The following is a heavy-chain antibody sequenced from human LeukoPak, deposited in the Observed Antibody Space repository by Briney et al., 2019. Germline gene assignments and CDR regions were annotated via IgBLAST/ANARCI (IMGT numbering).Heavy chain of an antibody. D-gene: IGHD3-22*01. Sequence: GGSLRLSCAASGFTFSRFWMHWVRQAPGKGLEWVSGFNWNGGSTGYADSVKGRFTISRDNAKNSLYLQMNSLRAEDTAFYYCARALDSSGWNDAFDIWGQGTMVTVSS. CDR1: GFTFSRFW. CDR2: FNWNGGST. J-gene: IGHJ3*02. CDR3: ARALDSSGWNDAFDI. V-gene: IGHV3-20*04.